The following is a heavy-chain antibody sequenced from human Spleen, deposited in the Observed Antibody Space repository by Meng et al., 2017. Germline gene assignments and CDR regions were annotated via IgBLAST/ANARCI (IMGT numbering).Heavy chain of an antibody. J-gene: IGHJ6*01. CDR2: FIPCLGTA. V-gene: IGHV1-69*13. CDR1: GGTFTNYA. CDR3: AGGASSQPQIPYQYTYYYKGMDV. D-gene: IGHD1-14*01. Sequence: SVMVSCKTAGGTFTNYAISLGRQAPAQGRAWMVGFIPCLGTANYAQKFQGRVTTTADESTSTASMELSSLRSEDTAVYYCAGGASSQPQIPYQYTYYYKGMDVWGPGTRV.